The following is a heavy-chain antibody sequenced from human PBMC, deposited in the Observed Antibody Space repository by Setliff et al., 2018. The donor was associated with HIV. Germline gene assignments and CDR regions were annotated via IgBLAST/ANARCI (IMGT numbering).Heavy chain of an antibody. V-gene: IGHV3-74*01. Sequence: GGSLRLSCAASGFSFSTSWVHWVRQAPGRRLVWVARIYPDGVTADYADSVKGRFTISRDNTKNMLYLQMNSLRAEDTAVYYCAKGDSFVFSYVYPDYWGQGTTVTVSS. J-gene: IGHJ4*03. CDR1: GFSFSTSW. CDR2: IYPDGVTA. D-gene: IGHD3-22*01. CDR3: AKGDSFVFSYVYPDY.